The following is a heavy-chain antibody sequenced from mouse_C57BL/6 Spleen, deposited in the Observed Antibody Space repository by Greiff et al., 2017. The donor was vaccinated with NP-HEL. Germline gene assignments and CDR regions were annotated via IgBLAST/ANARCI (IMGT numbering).Heavy chain of an antibody. V-gene: IGHV5-17*01. CDR1: GFTFSDYG. CDR3: ARLGYYGSSYGFAY. J-gene: IGHJ3*01. CDR2: ISSGSSTI. Sequence: EVKVVESGGGLVKPGGSLKLSCAASGFTFSDYGMHWVRQAPEKGLEWVAYISSGSSTIYYADTVKGRFTISRDNAKNTLFLQMTSLRSEDTAMYYCARLGYYGSSYGFAYWGQGTLVTVSA. D-gene: IGHD1-1*01.